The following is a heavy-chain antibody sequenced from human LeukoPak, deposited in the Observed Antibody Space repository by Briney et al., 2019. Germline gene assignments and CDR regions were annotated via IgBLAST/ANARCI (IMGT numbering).Heavy chain of an antibody. J-gene: IGHJ4*02. D-gene: IGHD1-26*01. V-gene: IGHV3-23*01. CDR1: GLTFSTYA. CDR2: TSDRGDYT. CDR3: AKKAQYNGNYPLDY. Sequence: PGGSLRLSCAASGLTFSTYAMRWIRQAPGKGLEWVSGTSDRGDYTYYADSVKGRFTISRDNSKNTLYLQMNSLRAEDTALYFCAKKAQYNGNYPLDYWGQGTLVTVSS.